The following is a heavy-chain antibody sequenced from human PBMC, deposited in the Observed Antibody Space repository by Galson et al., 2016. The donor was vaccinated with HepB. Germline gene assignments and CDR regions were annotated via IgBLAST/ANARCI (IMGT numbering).Heavy chain of an antibody. CDR3: AKGGQWLLRGPGWFDP. CDR1: GFTFSSYA. Sequence: SLRLSCAASGFTFSSYAMSWVRQAPGKGLEWVSTISGSGATTYVADSVKGRFTMSRDNSKNTRYLQMKSLRVEDTATYYCAKGGQWLLRGPGWFDPWGQGTLVSVSS. V-gene: IGHV3-23*01. CDR2: ISGSGATT. J-gene: IGHJ5*02. D-gene: IGHD6-19*01.